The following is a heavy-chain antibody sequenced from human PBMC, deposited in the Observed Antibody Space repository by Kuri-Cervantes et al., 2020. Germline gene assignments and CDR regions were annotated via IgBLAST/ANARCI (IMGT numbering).Heavy chain of an antibody. CDR2: IYPSGST. CDR1: GGSISGSQW. D-gene: IGHD3-3*01. V-gene: IGHV4-4*02. J-gene: IGHJ6*03. Sequence: SETLSLTCAVSGGSISGSQWWSWVRQPPGKGLEWIGEIYPSGSTNYNPSLRSRLTISVDKSKNQFSLKLSSVTAADTAVYYCARSLRFLEWSGGGYYYYLDVWGKGTTVTVSS. CDR3: ARSLRFLEWSGGGYYYYLDV.